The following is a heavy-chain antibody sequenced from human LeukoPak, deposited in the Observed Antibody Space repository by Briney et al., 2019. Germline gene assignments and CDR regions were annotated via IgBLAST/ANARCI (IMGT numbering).Heavy chain of an antibody. D-gene: IGHD3-3*02. CDR3: ARGFHFWSGYSGFDY. CDR1: GGSSTNYF. CDR2: INRSAST. V-gene: IGHV4-34*01. J-gene: IGHJ4*02. Sequence: SETLSLTCVLYGGSSTNYFWSWIRQPPGKGLEWIGEINRSASTNYNPSLKSRVTISVDTSKNQFSLKLSSVTAADTAVYYCARGFHFWSGYSGFDYWGQGTLVTVSS.